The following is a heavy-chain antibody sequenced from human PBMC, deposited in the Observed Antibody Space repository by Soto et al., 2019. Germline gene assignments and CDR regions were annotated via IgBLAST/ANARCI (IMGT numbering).Heavy chain of an antibody. D-gene: IGHD2-2*01. CDR3: AASCSSTSWYVYYYGMDV. CDR2: IIPIFGTA. Sequence: QVQLVQSGAEVKKPGSSVKVSCKASGGTFSSYAISWVRQAPGQGLEWMGGIIPIFGTANYAQKFQGRVTSTADESTNTAYRELSSLRSEDTAVYYCAASCSSTSWYVYYYGMDVWGQGTTVTASS. CDR1: GGTFSSYA. V-gene: IGHV1-69*01. J-gene: IGHJ6*02.